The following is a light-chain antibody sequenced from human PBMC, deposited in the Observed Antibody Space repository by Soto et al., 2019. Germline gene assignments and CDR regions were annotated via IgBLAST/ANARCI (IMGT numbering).Light chain of an antibody. V-gene: IGKV3-20*01. CDR1: QGIGDT. CDR2: DAS. CDR3: QQYGSSGT. J-gene: IGKJ1*01. Sequence: EVVMPQSPATLSVSPGGGATLACRASQGIGDTLAWYQQKPGQAPRLLIYDASSRATGIPDRFSGSGSGPDXTLTISRLEPEDFPVYYCQQYGSSGTFGQGTKVDIK.